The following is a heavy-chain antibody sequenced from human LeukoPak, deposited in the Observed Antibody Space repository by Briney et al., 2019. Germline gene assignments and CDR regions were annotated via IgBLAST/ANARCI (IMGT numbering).Heavy chain of an antibody. CDR3: AKGNSHCSGGSCYFFHY. D-gene: IGHD2-15*01. Sequence: PGGSLRLSCAASGFTFSSYAMSWVRQAPGKGLEWVSAISGSGGSTYYADSVKGRFTISRDNSKNTLYLQMNSLRAEDTAVYYCAKGNSHCSGGSCYFFHYWGQGTLVTVSS. V-gene: IGHV3-23*01. CDR2: ISGSGGST. CDR1: GFTFSSYA. J-gene: IGHJ4*02.